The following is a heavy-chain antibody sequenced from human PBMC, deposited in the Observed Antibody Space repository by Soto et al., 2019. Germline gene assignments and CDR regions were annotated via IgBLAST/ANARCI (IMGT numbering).Heavy chain of an antibody. CDR1: GFTFSSYA. CDR3: AKVRRRGYSYGHFDY. CDR2: NSGSGGST. Sequence: GGSLRLSCAASGFTFSSYAMSWVRQAPGKGLEWVSANSGSGGSTYYADSVKGRFTISRDNSKNTLYLQMNSLRAEDTAVYYCAKVRRRGYSYGHFDYWGQGTLVTVSS. V-gene: IGHV3-23*01. J-gene: IGHJ4*02. D-gene: IGHD5-18*01.